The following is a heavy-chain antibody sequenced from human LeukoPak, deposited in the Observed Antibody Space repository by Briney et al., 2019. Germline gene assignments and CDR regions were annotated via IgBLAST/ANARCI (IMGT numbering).Heavy chain of an antibody. CDR3: ARDRNSGYSGYAFDC. CDR1: GFTFSSYG. Sequence: LPGGSLRLSCAASGFTFSSYGMSWVRQAPGKGLEWVSTISGRDTNTYYADSVEGRFTISRDNSKNTLYLQMNSLRAEDTAVYYCARDRNSGYSGYAFDCWGQGTLVTVSS. CDR2: ISGRDTNT. D-gene: IGHD5-12*01. V-gene: IGHV3-23*01. J-gene: IGHJ4*02.